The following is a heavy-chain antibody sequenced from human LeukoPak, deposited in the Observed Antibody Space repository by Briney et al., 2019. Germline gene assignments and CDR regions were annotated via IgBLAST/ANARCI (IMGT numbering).Heavy chain of an antibody. D-gene: IGHD6-13*01. CDR2: IKQDGSEK. CDR1: GFTFSSYW. J-gene: IGHJ5*02. CDR3: ARGSAAAGTYWFDP. Sequence: PGGSLRLSCAASGFTFSSYWMSWVRQAPGKVLEWVANIKQDGSEKYYVDSVKGRFTISRDNAKNSLYLQMNSLRAEDTAVYYCARGSAAAGTYWFDPWGQGTLVTVPS. V-gene: IGHV3-7*01.